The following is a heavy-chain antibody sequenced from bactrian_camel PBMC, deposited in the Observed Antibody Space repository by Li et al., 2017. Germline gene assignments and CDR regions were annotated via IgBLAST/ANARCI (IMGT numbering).Heavy chain of an antibody. CDR1: SPHGSPC. CDR3: AASWDVTANAALGRMTSPEFGY. D-gene: IGHD2*01. Sequence: VQLVESGGGSVQAGGSLRLSCVASSPHGSPCMGWFRQTPGKERWGVASISAAGDKTYYADSVKGRFTISRDNVANILYLQMDDLKPEDSAAYRCAASWDVTANAALGRMTSPEFGYWGEGTQVTVS. CDR2: ISAAGDKT. V-gene: IGHV3S1*01. J-gene: IGHJ4*01.